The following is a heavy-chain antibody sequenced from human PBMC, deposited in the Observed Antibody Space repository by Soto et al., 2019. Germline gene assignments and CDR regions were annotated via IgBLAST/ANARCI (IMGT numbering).Heavy chain of an antibody. D-gene: IGHD6-13*01. CDR3: AREALAAAGTFPHYYYGMDV. CDR2: IIPIFGTA. Sequence: QVQLVQSGAEVKKPGSSVKVSCKASGGTFSSYAISWVRQAPGQGLEWMGGIIPIFGTANYAQKFQGRVTITADESTSTAYMELSSLRSEDTAVYYCAREALAAAGTFPHYYYGMDVWGQGTTVTVSS. J-gene: IGHJ6*02. V-gene: IGHV1-69*01. CDR1: GGTFSSYA.